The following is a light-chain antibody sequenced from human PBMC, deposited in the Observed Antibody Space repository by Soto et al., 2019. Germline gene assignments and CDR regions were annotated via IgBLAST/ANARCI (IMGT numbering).Light chain of an antibody. CDR2: EDN. CDR1: SGSIASNY. J-gene: IGLJ3*02. Sequence: NFMLTQPHSVSESPGKTVTLSCTRSSGSIASNYVQWFQQRPGSAPTTVIYEDNQRPSGVPDRFSGSIDSSSNSASLTISGLKTEDEADYYCQSYDSSSRVFGGGTKLTVL. CDR3: QSYDSSSRV. V-gene: IGLV6-57*04.